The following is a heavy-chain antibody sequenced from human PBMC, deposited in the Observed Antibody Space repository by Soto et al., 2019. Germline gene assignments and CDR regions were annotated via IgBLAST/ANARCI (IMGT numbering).Heavy chain of an antibody. V-gene: IGHV4-31*03. CDR1: GAALNSGNYH. Sequence: SETLSLTCSVSGAALNSGNYHWSRIRQVPGKGLEWIGHIYVTGAVDYNPSLRDRITISQDTSERQFSLNLRLVTAADTAVYYCARLRIATNNYKWFDPWGQGTLVTVSS. CDR2: IYVTGAV. D-gene: IGHD2-21*01. CDR3: ARLRIATNNYKWFDP. J-gene: IGHJ5*02.